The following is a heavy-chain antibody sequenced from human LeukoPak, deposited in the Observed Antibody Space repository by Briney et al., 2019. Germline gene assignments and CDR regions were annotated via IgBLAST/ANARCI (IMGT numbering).Heavy chain of an antibody. D-gene: IGHD6-13*01. Sequence: SETLSLTCTVSGDSISSYYWSWIRQPPGKGLVWIGYIYYSGSTNYNPSLKSRVTISVDTSKNQFSLKLSSVTAADTAVYYCARGNLAAAGMSDYWGQGTLVTVSS. CDR3: ARGNLAAAGMSDY. CDR2: IYYSGST. V-gene: IGHV4-59*01. CDR1: GDSISSYY. J-gene: IGHJ4*02.